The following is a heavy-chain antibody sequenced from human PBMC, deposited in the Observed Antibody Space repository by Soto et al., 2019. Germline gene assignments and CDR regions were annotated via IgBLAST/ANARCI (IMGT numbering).Heavy chain of an antibody. Sequence: LRLSCAASGFTFSGDAMNWVRQAPGKGLEWVSSISTTSTYIYYAESAKGRFTISRDNANNSLHLQMNSLRAEDTAVYYCVRDYVMDVWGQGTTVTVSS. V-gene: IGHV3-21*01. CDR2: ISTTSTYI. J-gene: IGHJ6*02. D-gene: IGHD3-10*02. CDR1: GFTFSGDA. CDR3: VRDYVMDV.